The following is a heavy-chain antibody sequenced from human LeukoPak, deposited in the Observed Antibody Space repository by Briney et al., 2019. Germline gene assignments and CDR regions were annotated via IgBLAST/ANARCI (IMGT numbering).Heavy chain of an antibody. CDR3: ARPYYYDSRIDP. V-gene: IGHV4-30-4*01. J-gene: IGHJ5*02. CDR1: GGSISSGDYY. Sequence: SETLSLTCTVSGGSISSGDYYWSWIRQPPGKGLEWIGYMYYSGSTYYNPSLKSQATISVDTPKNQFSLKLSSVTAADTAVYYCARPYYYDSRIDPWGQGTLVTVSS. CDR2: MYYSGST. D-gene: IGHD3-22*01.